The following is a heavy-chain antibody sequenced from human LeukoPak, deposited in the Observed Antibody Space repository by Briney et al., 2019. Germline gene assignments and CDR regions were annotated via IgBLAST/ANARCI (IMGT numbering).Heavy chain of an antibody. V-gene: IGHV4-31*03. Sequence: SETLSLTCTVSGGSISSGGYSWSWIRQHPGKGLEWIGYIYYSGSTYYNPSLKSRVTISVDTSKNQFSLKLSSVTAADTAVYYCARGKPLRYWGQGTLVTVSS. CDR3: ARGKPLRY. CDR1: GGSISSGGYS. J-gene: IGHJ4*02. CDR2: IYYSGST. D-gene: IGHD1-14*01.